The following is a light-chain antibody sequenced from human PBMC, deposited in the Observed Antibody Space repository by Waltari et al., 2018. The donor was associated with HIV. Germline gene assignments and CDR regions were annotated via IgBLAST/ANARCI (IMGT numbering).Light chain of an antibody. J-gene: IGKJ4*01. V-gene: IGKV1-12*01. Sequence: DIQMTQSPSSVSASVGDRVTITCRASQGISRLLAWYQQKPGKAPKPRIYAASSLQSGVPSRFSGSGSWTDFTLTISSLQPEDFATYYCQQANSFPRLTFGGGTKVEIK. CDR1: QGISRL. CDR3: QQANSFPRLT. CDR2: AAS.